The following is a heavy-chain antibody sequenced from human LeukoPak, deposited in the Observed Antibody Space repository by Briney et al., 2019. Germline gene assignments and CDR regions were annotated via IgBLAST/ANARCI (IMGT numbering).Heavy chain of an antibody. V-gene: IGHV3-15*01. D-gene: IGHD3-10*01. CDR2: IKSKTDGGTT. CDR1: GFTFSNAW. CDR3: TLPWGSGSYYDY. J-gene: IGHJ4*02. Sequence: GGSLRLSCAASGFTFSNAWLNWVRRAPGKGLEWVGHIKSKTDGGTTDYAAPVKGRFTISRDDSKNTLFLQMNSLKTEDTAVYYCTLPWGSGSYYDYWGQGTLVTVSS.